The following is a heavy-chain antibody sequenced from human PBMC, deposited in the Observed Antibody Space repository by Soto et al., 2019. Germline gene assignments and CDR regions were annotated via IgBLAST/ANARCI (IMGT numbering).Heavy chain of an antibody. CDR2: IYPGDSDT. Sequence: GESLKISCKGSGYSFTSYWIGWVRQMPGKGLEGMGIIYPGDSDTRYSPSFQGQVTISADKSISTAYLQWGSLKASDTAMYYCARSLDYYYMDVWGKGTTVTVSS. V-gene: IGHV5-51*01. CDR3: ARSLDYYYMDV. J-gene: IGHJ6*03. CDR1: GYSFTSYW.